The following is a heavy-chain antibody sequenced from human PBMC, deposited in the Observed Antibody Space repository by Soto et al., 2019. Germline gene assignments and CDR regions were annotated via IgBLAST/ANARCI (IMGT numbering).Heavy chain of an antibody. V-gene: IGHV1-3*01. D-gene: IGHD2-15*01. Sequence: GTSVKLSCEACGDSFTSYAMHWVRQAPRQRLEWMGCFNAEDGNTKYAQKFQGRVTITEDTSTDTAYMELSSLRSEDTAVYYCATVVGWPKNHQYNWFDPWGQGTLVTVSS. CDR2: FNAEDGNT. CDR1: GDSFTSYA. J-gene: IGHJ5*02. CDR3: ATVVGWPKNHQYNWFDP.